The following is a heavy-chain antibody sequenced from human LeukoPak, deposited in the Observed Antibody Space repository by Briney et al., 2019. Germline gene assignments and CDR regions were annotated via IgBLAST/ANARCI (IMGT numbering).Heavy chain of an antibody. Sequence: QPGGSLRLSCAASGFTFSSYSMSWVRQAPGKGLEWVSYISSSSSTIYYADSVKGRFTISRDNAKNSLYLQMNSLRAEDTAVYYCASMGGSRDYWGQGTLVTVSS. CDR2: ISSSSSTI. CDR3: ASMGGSRDY. CDR1: GFTFSSYS. V-gene: IGHV3-48*01. J-gene: IGHJ4*02. D-gene: IGHD3-16*01.